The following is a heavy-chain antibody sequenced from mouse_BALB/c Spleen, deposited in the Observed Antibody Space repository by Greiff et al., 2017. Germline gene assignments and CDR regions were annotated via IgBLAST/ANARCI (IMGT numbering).Heavy chain of an antibody. CDR1: GFSLTSYG. CDR3: ARDRGRDGYLYAMDY. CDR2: IWAGGST. D-gene: IGHD2-3*01. V-gene: IGHV2-9*02. J-gene: IGHJ4*01. Sequence: QVQLQESGPGLVAPSQSLSITCTVSGFSLTSYGVHWVRQPPGKGLEWLGVIWAGGSTNYNSALMSRLSISKDNSKSQVFLKMNSLQTDDTAMYYCARDRGRDGYLYAMDYWGQGTSVTVSS.